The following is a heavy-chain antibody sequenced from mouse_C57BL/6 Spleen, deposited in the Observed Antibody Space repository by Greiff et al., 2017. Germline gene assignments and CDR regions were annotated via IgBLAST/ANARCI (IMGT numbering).Heavy chain of an antibody. V-gene: IGHV1-15*01. CDR1: GYTFTDYE. CDR3: TRRMGLYYAMDY. CDR2: IDPETGGT. J-gene: IGHJ4*01. Sequence: VQLQQSGAELVRPGASVTLSCKASGYTFTDYEMHWVKQTPVHGLEWIGAIDPETGGTAYNQKFKGKAKLTADKSSSTAYMELRSLTSEDSAVYYCTRRMGLYYAMDYWGQGTSVTVSS.